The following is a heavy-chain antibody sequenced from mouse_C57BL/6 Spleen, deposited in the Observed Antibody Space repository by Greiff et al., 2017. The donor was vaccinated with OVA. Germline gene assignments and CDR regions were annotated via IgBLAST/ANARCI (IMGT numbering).Heavy chain of an antibody. Sequence: VQLKESGPGLVKPSQSLSLTCSVTGYSITSGYYWNWIRQFPGNKLEWMGYISYDGSNNYNPSLKNRISITRDTSKNQFFLKLNSVTTEDTATYYCARGWDYGYWGQGTTLTVSS. J-gene: IGHJ2*01. CDR2: ISYDGSN. CDR3: ARGWDYGY. CDR1: GYSITSGYY. V-gene: IGHV3-6*01. D-gene: IGHD4-1*01.